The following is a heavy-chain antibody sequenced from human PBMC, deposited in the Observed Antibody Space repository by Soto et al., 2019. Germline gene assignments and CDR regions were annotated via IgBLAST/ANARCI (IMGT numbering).Heavy chain of an antibody. CDR3: ARAVLDYGGNERYYYYGMDV. J-gene: IGHJ6*02. V-gene: IGHV3-13*01. CDR1: GFTFSSYD. CDR2: IGTAGDT. Sequence: GGSLRLSCAASGFTFSSYDMHWVRQATGKGLEWVSAIGTAGDTYYPGSVKGRFTISRENAKNSLYLQMNSLRAEDTAVYYCARAVLDYGGNERYYYYGMDVWGQGTTVTVSS. D-gene: IGHD4-17*01.